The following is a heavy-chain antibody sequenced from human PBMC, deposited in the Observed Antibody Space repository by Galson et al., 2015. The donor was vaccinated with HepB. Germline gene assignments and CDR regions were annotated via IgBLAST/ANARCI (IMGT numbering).Heavy chain of an antibody. CDR1: GYTFTSYG. CDR2: ISAYNGNT. Sequence: SVKVSCKASGYTFTSYGISWVRQAPGQGLEWMGWISAYNGNTNYAQKLQGRVTMTTDTSTSTAYMELRSLRSDDTAVYYCARDLATYDFWSGKRGPYGMDVWGQGTTVTVSS. J-gene: IGHJ6*02. V-gene: IGHV1-18*04. CDR3: ARDLATYDFWSGKRGPYGMDV. D-gene: IGHD3-3*01.